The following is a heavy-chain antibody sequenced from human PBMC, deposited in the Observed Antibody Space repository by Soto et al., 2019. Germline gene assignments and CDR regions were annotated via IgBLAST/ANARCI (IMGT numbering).Heavy chain of an antibody. V-gene: IGHV4-59*01. CDR1: GGSISSYY. Sequence: SETLSLTCTVSGGSISSYYWSWIRQPPGKGLEWIGYIYYSGSTNYNPSLKSRVTISVDTSKNQFSLKLSSVTAADTAVYYCAKTTGSASFDYWGQGTLVTFPS. CDR2: IYYSGST. CDR3: AKTTGSASFDY. J-gene: IGHJ4*02. D-gene: IGHD4-17*01.